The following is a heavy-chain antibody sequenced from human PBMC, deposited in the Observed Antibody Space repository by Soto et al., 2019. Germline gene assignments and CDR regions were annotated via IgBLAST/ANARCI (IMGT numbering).Heavy chain of an antibody. CDR2: IYYSGST. J-gene: IGHJ6*03. D-gene: IGHD4-17*01. V-gene: IGHV4-59*01. Sequence: SETLSLTYTVSGGSISSYYWSWIRQPPGKGLEWIGYIYYSGSTNYNPSLKSRVTISVDTSKNQSSLKLSSVTAADTAVYYCARDHATVTNTYYYYYMDVWGKGTTVTVS. CDR1: GGSISSYY. CDR3: ARDHATVTNTYYYYYMDV.